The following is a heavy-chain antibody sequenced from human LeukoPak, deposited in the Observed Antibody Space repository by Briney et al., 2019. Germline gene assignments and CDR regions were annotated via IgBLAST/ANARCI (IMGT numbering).Heavy chain of an antibody. J-gene: IGHJ4*02. Sequence: GGSLRLSCAASGFTFSSYAMHWVRQAPGKGLEWVAVISYDGSNKYYADSVKGRFTISRDNSKNTLYLQMNSLRAEDTAVYYCARDGGYYAFDYWGQGTLVTVSS. CDR3: ARDGGYYAFDY. V-gene: IGHV3-30*04. CDR2: ISYDGSNK. CDR1: GFTFSSYA. D-gene: IGHD3-3*01.